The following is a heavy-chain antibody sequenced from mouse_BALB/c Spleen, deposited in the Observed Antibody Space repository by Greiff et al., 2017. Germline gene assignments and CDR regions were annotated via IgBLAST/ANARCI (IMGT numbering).Heavy chain of an antibody. V-gene: IGHV1-80*01. CDR1: GYAFSSYW. J-gene: IGHJ3*01. Sequence: VMLVESGAELVRPGSSVKISCKASGYAFSSYWMNWVKQRPGQGLEWIGQIYPGDGDTNYNGKFKGKATLTADKSSSTAYMQLSSLTSEDSAVYFCARGNYGYVFAYWGQGTLVTVSA. CDR3: ARGNYGYVFAY. D-gene: IGHD2-2*01. CDR2: IYPGDGDT.